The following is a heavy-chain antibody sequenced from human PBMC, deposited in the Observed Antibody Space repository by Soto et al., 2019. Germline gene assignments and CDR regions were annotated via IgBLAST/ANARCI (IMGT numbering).Heavy chain of an antibody. CDR3: ASKVLGSTSRPDWWYFDL. V-gene: IGHV3-23*01. CDR1: GFTFINYA. CDR2: ISGGGDRT. D-gene: IGHD2-2*01. J-gene: IGHJ2*01. Sequence: EVPLLESGGGLVQPGGSLRLSCVGSGFTFINYAMNWVRQTPGKGLEWVSGISGGGDRTFDADAVKGRFTISRDNSKNRVNLQMNSLTADDTAVYYCASKVLGSTSRPDWWYFDLWGRGTLVTVSS.